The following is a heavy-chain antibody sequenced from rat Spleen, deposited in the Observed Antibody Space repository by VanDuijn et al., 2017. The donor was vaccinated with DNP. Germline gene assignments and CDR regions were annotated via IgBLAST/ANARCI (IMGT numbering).Heavy chain of an antibody. V-gene: IGHV5-25*01. CDR2: ISTSVNRP. CDR3: ARNWGDY. CDR1: GFIFSNYY. Sequence: EVQLVESGGGLVQPGRSMKLSCAASGFIFSNYYMAWVRQTPTEGLEWVASISTSVNRPYYADSVKGRFTISRDNAKNSLYLQMNSLQTEDTAMYFCARNWGDYWGQGVMVTVSS. J-gene: IGHJ2*01. D-gene: IGHD5-1*01.